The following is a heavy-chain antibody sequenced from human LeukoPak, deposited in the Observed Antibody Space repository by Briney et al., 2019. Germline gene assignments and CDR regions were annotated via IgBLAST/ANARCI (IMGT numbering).Heavy chain of an antibody. CDR2: IYSGGST. Sequence: PGGSLRLSCAASGFTVSSNYMSWVRQAPGRGLEWVSVIYSGGSTYYADSVKGRFTISRDNSKNTLYLQMNSLRAEDTAVYYCARDRLWFGELLGAFDIWGQGTMVTVSS. CDR1: GFTVSSNY. CDR3: ARDRLWFGELLGAFDI. J-gene: IGHJ3*02. D-gene: IGHD3-10*01. V-gene: IGHV3-66*02.